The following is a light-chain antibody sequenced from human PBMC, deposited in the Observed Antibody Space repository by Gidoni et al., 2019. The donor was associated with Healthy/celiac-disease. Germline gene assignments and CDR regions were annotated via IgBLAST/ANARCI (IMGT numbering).Light chain of an antibody. J-gene: IGKJ3*01. CDR2: DAS. Sequence: EIVSTYSPATLSLSPGERATLSCRASQSVSSYLAWYQQKPGQAPRLLIYDASNRAPGIPARFSGSGSWTDVTLTISSLEPEDFAVYYCRQRSNWLFTFGPGTKVDIK. V-gene: IGKV3-11*01. CDR3: RQRSNWLFT. CDR1: QSVSSY.